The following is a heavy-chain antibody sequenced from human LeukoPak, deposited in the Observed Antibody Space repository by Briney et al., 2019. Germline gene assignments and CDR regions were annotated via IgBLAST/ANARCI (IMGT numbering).Heavy chain of an antibody. CDR3: ARDTVTTLGNWFDP. CDR2: IIPIFGTA. V-gene: IGHV1-69*13. D-gene: IGHD4-17*01. CDR1: GGTFSSYA. Sequence: SVMVSCKASGGTFSSYAISWVRQAPGQGLEWMGGIIPIFGTANYAQKFQGRVTITADESTSTAYMELSSLRSEDTAVYYCARDTVTTLGNWFDPWGQGTLVTVSS. J-gene: IGHJ5*02.